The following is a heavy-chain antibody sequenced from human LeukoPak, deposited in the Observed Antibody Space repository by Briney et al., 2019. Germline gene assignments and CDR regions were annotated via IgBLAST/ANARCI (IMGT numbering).Heavy chain of an antibody. V-gene: IGHV4-38-2*01. J-gene: IGHJ4*02. CDR1: AYSISSSYY. D-gene: IGHD1-26*01. Sequence: PSETLSLTCAVSAYSISSSYYWGWIRQPPGKGLEWIGSIYYSGSTYYNPSLKSRVTISVDTSKNQFSLKLSSVTAADTAVYYCARLPLVGATDFDYWGQGTLVTVSS. CDR3: ARLPLVGATDFDY. CDR2: IYYSGST.